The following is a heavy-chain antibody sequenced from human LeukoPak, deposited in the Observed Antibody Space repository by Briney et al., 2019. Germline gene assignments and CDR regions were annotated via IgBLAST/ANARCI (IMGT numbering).Heavy chain of an antibody. Sequence: GESLKISCKGSGYSFTTYWMGWVRQMPGKGLEWMGIIYPGDSDTRYSPSFQGQVTISADKSTGTAYLQWSSLKASDTAMYYCARCTTMYDAFDIWGQGTMLTVSS. CDR3: ARCTTMYDAFDI. J-gene: IGHJ3*02. CDR2: IYPGDSDT. CDR1: GYSFTTYW. D-gene: IGHD2-8*01. V-gene: IGHV5-51*01.